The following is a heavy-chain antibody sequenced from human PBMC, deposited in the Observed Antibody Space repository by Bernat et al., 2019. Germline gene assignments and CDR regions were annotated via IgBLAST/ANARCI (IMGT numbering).Heavy chain of an antibody. D-gene: IGHD4-17*01. CDR1: GFTFSGPA. Sequence: EVQLVESGGGLVQPGGSLKLSCAASGFTFSGPAMHWVRQASGKGLEWVGRIRSKPNNYARGYVTSMKDRITISRDDSKSTAYLQINSLKTEDTAVYYCLGDTTVGDFWGQGTLVTVSS. CDR3: LGDTTVGDF. V-gene: IGHV3-73*02. J-gene: IGHJ4*02. CDR2: IRSKPNNYAR.